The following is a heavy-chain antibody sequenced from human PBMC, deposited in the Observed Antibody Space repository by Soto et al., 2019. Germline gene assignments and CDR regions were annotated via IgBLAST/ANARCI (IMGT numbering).Heavy chain of an antibody. CDR3: ARVEASGRSNHY. CDR1: HGSSIRRGDY. CDR2: IYYSGSP. D-gene: IGHD1-26*01. V-gene: IGHV4-31*03. Sequence: ILSATCTVTHGSSIRRGDYWIWIRQHPGRGLEWIGYIYYSGSPYYTPSIKSRVTISVDPSKNQVALKLSSVTAADTAVYYCARVEASGRSNHYWGTGPLVT. J-gene: IGHJ4*01.